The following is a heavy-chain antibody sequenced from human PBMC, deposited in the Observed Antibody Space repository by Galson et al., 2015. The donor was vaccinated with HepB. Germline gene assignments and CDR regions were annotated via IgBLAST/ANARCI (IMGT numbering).Heavy chain of an antibody. J-gene: IGHJ4*02. CDR1: GFTFSTYG. V-gene: IGHV3-23*01. CDR2: ISGSGGSR. Sequence: SLRLSCAGSGFTFSTYGMSWVRQAPGKGLEWVSAISGSGGSRNYADSVKGRFTISRDNSKNTVYLQMNSLRAEDTAVYYCAKVSGSYFLEYWGQGTLVTVSS. CDR3: AKVSGSYFLEY. D-gene: IGHD1-26*01.